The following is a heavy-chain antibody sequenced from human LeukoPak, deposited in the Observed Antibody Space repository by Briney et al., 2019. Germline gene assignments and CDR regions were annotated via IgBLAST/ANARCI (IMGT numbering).Heavy chain of an antibody. D-gene: IGHD5-24*01. CDR1: GFTFSNSA. Sequence: GGSLRLSCAASGFTFSNSAMSWVRQAPGKGLDWVSNNIGNSVSTYYADFVKGRFTISRDNSNNTLFLQMNSLSADDTAIYFCAKGRRDGYNYPFFDSWGQGAWVIVSS. CDR3: AKGRRDGYNYPFFDS. V-gene: IGHV3-23*01. J-gene: IGHJ4*02. CDR2: NIGNSVST.